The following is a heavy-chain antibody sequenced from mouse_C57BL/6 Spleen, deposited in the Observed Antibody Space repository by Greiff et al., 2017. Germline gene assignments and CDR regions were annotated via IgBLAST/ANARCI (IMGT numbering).Heavy chain of an antibody. D-gene: IGHD2-10*02. CDR1: GYTFTDYY. CDR3: AREGGYGNYYFDY. J-gene: IGHJ2*01. CDR2: INPYNGGT. V-gene: IGHV1-19*01. Sequence: VQLQQSGPVLVKPGASVKMSCKASGYTFTDYYMNWVKQSHGKSLEWIGVINPYNGGTSYNQKFKGKATLTVDKSSSTAYMELNSLTSEDSAVYYCAREGGYGNYYFDYWGQGTTLTVSS.